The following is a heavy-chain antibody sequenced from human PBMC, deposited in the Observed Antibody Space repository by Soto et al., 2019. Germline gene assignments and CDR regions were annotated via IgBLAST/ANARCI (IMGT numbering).Heavy chain of an antibody. V-gene: IGHV4-30-4*01. CDR2: IYYSGTT. J-gene: IGHJ5*02. D-gene: IGHD4-4*01. CDR3: DRSGADSRWFAP. Sequence: QVRLQESGPGLVKPSQTLSLTCTVSGGSISGDGYHWSWIRQPPGKDLEWIGYIYYSGTTYYNPSLRGRCSILVDPSWNQFSLKLSYLTDADTAVYYCDRSGADSRWFAPWGQGTLVTVSS. CDR1: GGSISGDGYH.